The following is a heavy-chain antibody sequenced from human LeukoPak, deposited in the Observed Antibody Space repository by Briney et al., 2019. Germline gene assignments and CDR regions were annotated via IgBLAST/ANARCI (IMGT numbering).Heavy chain of an antibody. V-gene: IGHV1-69*05. J-gene: IGHJ6*03. CDR3: ASVPWSRIADPPIYYMDV. CDR2: IIPIFGTA. CDR1: GGTFSSYA. D-gene: IGHD6-13*01. Sequence: GSSVKVSCKASGGTFSSYAISWVRQAPGQRLEWMGGIIPIFGTANYAQKFQGRVTITTDESTSTAYMELSSLRSEDTAVYYCASVPWSRIADPPIYYMDVWGKGTTVTVSS.